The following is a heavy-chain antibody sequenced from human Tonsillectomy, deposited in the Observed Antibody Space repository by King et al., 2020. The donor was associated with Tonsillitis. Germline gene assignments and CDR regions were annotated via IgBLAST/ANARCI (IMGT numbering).Heavy chain of an antibody. J-gene: IGHJ4*02. CDR3: ARGRPDYFDY. CDR1: GFTFNDST. Sequence: VQLVESGGVVVQTGGSLRLSCAASGFTFNDSTMHWVRQAPGKDLEWVSLISRDVASTYYADSVKGLFTISRDNSKNSLYLQMNSLRIEDTALYYCARGRPDYFDYWGQGTLVTVSS. V-gene: IGHV3-43*01. CDR2: ISRDVAST.